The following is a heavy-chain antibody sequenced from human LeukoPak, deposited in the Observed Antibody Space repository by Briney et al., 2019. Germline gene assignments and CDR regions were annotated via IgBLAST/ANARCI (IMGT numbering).Heavy chain of an antibody. CDR3: ARRFSSSTLDY. CDR1: GFTFSSYW. J-gene: IGHJ4*02. CDR2: INTDGSNT. Sequence: GGSLRLSCAASGFTFSSYWMHWVRQAPGKGLVWVSRINTDGSNTSYADSVKGRFTISRDNAKNTLYVQMNSLRAEDTAVYYCARRFSSSTLDYWGQGTLVTVSS. D-gene: IGHD6-6*01. V-gene: IGHV3-74*01.